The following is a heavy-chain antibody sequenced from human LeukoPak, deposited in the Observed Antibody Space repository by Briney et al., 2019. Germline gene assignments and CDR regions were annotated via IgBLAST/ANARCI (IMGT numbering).Heavy chain of an antibody. V-gene: IGHV4-34*01. J-gene: IGHJ4*02. CDR1: GGSFSGYY. D-gene: IGHD3-16*01. CDR3: ARRGEWTSWNFDY. CDR2: INYSGST. Sequence: PSDTLSLTCAVNGGSFSGYYWSWIRQPPGKGLEWIGEINYSGSTIYNPSLKSRVTMSIDTTKKQFSLKLTSLTAADTAVYYCARRGEWTSWNFDYWDQGSLVTVSS.